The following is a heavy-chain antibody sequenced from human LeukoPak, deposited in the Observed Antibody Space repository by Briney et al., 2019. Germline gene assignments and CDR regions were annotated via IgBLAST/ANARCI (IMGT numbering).Heavy chain of an antibody. CDR2: IYYSGST. CDR1: GGSISSGDYY. D-gene: IGHD3-3*01. Sequence: PSQTLSLTCTVSGGSISSGDYYWSWIRQPPGKGLEWIGYIYYSGSTYYNPSLKSRVTISVYTSKNQFSLKLSSVTAADTAVYYCARARVGNKTPRRFLEWLWNYYFDYWGQGTLVTVSS. V-gene: IGHV4-30-4*01. J-gene: IGHJ4*02. CDR3: ARARVGNKTPRRFLEWLWNYYFDY.